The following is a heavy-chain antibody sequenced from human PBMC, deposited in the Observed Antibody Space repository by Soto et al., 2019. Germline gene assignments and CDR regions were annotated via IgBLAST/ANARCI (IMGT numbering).Heavy chain of an antibody. CDR2: IYYSRST. Sequence: SETLPPTCTVSARSISSHSYYLGWIRQPPWKGLESVGRIYYSRSTYYNPSPESRVTISVETSKNQFSLKLSSVTAADTAVYYCASHSAGAAAGHYYYYGVDVWGQGPTVTVSS. J-gene: IGHJ6*02. D-gene: IGHD6-13*01. CDR1: ARSISSHSYY. V-gene: IGHV4-39*01. CDR3: ASHSAGAAAGHYYYYGVDV.